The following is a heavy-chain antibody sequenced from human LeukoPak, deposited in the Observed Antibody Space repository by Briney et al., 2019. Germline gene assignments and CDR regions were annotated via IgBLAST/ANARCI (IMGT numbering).Heavy chain of an antibody. CDR2: ISSSSSYI. D-gene: IGHD5-18*01. CDR3: ARANSYDTRYYYGMDV. Sequence: GGSLRLSCAASGFTFSSYSMNWVRQAPGKGLEWVSSISSSSSYIYYADSVKGRFTISRDNAKNSLYLQMNSLRAEDTAVYYCARANSYDTRYYYGMDVWGQGTTVTVSS. V-gene: IGHV3-21*01. CDR1: GFTFSSYS. J-gene: IGHJ6*02.